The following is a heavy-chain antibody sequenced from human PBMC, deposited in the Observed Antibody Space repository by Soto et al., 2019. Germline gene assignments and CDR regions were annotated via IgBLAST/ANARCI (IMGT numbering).Heavy chain of an antibody. CDR2: IKSKTDGGTT. J-gene: IGHJ3*02. CDR1: GFTFSNAW. D-gene: IGHD3-22*01. CDR3: TTYYYYDSSGYYAPDAFDI. Sequence: ETLRLSCAASGFTFSNAWMSWVRQAPGKGLEWVGRIKSKTDGGTTDYAAPVKGRFTISRDDSKNTLYLQMNSLKTEDTAVYYCTTYYYYDSSGYYAPDAFDIWGQGTMVTVSS. V-gene: IGHV3-15*01.